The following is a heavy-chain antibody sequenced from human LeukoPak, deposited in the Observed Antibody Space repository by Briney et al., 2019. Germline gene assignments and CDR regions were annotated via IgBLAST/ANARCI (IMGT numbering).Heavy chain of an antibody. CDR1: GFTFSSYS. CDR3: ARDNSGKAYFDY. CDR2: ISSSSSTI. D-gene: IGHD1-26*01. Sequence: GSLRLSCAASGFTFSSYSMNWVRRAPGKGLEWVSYISSSSSTIYYADSVKGRFTISRDNAKNSLYLQINSLRAEDTAVYYCARDNSGKAYFDYWGQGTLVTVSS. J-gene: IGHJ4*02. V-gene: IGHV3-48*01.